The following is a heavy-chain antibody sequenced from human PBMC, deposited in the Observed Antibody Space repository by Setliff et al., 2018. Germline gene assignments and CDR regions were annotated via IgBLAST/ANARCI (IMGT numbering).Heavy chain of an antibody. D-gene: IGHD3-16*01. CDR2: IYYNGTT. J-gene: IGHJ3*02. V-gene: IGHV4-39*01. CDR3: ARPLEESFGGVRDSNAFDI. Sequence: SETLSLTCTVSGGSIRSSTHYWGWIRQPPGKGLEWIGTIYYNGTTHFNPSLKSRVAISVDPSKNQLFLKLSSVTATDTAVYYCARPLEESFGGVRDSNAFDIWGQGTMVTVSS. CDR1: GGSIRSSTHY.